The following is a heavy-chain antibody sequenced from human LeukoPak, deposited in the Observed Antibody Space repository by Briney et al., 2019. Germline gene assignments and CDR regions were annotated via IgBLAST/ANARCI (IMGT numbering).Heavy chain of an antibody. V-gene: IGHV3-7*03. CDR1: GFTFSSYW. Sequence: GGSLRLSCAASGFTFSSYWMSWVRQAPGKGLECVANIKEDGSEKYYVDSVKGRFTISRDNAKNSLYLQMNSLRAEDTAVYYCAKVRSGYSYGYFDYWGQGTLVTVSS. CDR3: AKVRSGYSYGYFDY. D-gene: IGHD5-18*01. CDR2: IKEDGSEK. J-gene: IGHJ4*02.